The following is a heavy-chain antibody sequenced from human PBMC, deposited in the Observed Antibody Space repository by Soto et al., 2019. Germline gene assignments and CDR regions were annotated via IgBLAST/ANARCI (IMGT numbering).Heavy chain of an antibody. Sequence: QVQLVQSGAEVKKPGASVKVSCRASGYTFTSYGISWVRQAPGQGLEWMGWVSAYNGNTNYAQKLQGRVTMTTDTATSTAYMERRSLRSDDTAVYYCARGRKGSGASTGGLFYWGQGTLVTVSS. CDR1: GYTFTSYG. J-gene: IGHJ4*02. D-gene: IGHD3-10*01. CDR3: ARGRKGSGASTGGLFY. V-gene: IGHV1-18*01. CDR2: VSAYNGNT.